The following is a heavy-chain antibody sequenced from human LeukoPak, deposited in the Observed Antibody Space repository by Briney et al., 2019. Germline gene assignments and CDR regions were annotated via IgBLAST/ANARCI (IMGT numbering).Heavy chain of an antibody. Sequence: GGSLRLSCAASGFTFSSYSMNWVRQAPGKGLEWVSSISSSSSYIYYADSVKGRFTISRDNAKNSLYLQMNSLRAEDTAVYYCARGAYSSGWPDAFDIWGQGTMVTVSS. CDR3: ARGAYSSGWPDAFDI. CDR1: GFTFSSYS. CDR2: ISSSSSYI. D-gene: IGHD6-19*01. J-gene: IGHJ3*02. V-gene: IGHV3-21*01.